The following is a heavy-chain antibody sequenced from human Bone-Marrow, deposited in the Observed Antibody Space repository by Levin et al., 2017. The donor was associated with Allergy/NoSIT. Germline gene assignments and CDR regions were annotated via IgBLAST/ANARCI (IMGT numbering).Heavy chain of an antibody. J-gene: IGHJ4*02. V-gene: IGHV3-53*05. CDR1: GFTVSNNY. D-gene: IGHD4-17*01. CDR2: IYSGGST. Sequence: GGSLRLSGAASGFTVSNNYMTWVRQAPGKGLEWVSLIYSGGSTYYADSVRGRFTISRDNSKNTLYLQMNSLRAEDTALYYCASRPGGDHPYFDYRGQGTLVTVSS. CDR3: ASRPGGDHPYFDY.